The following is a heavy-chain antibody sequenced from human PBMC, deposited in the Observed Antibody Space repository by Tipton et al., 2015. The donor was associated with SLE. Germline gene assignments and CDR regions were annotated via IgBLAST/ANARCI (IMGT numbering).Heavy chain of an antibody. CDR2: IYYSGST. J-gene: IGHJ4*02. CDR3: ARDYGDEVIYFDY. CDR1: GGSISSGGYY. D-gene: IGHD4-17*01. V-gene: IGHV4-31*11. Sequence: TLSLTCAVYGGSISSGGYYWSWIRQHPGKGLEWIGYIYYSGSTYYNPSLKSRVTISVGTSKNQFSLKLSSVTAADTAVYYCARDYGDEVIYFDYWGQGTLVTVSS.